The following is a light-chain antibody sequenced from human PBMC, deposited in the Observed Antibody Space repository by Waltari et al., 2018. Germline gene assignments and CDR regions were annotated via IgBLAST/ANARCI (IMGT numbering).Light chain of an antibody. CDR2: GAS. CDR3: QQSYNNPYT. J-gene: IGKJ2*01. V-gene: IGKV1-39*01. CDR1: QTISTY. Sequence: DIQMTQSPSSLSASVGDRVTITCRASQTISTYLNWYQQKPGKAPKLLMFGASTLQSGVPSRFSGSGSGTDFTLTISSLQPEDFASYYCQQSYNNPYTFGQGTKLEIK.